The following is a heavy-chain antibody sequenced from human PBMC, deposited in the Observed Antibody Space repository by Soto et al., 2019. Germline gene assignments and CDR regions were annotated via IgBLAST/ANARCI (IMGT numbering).Heavy chain of an antibody. V-gene: IGHV4-4*02. CDR1: GASMTSSHW. Sequence: QVQLQESGPGLVKPSGTLSLTCAVSGASMTSSHWWSWVRQPPGKGLEWIGEIYHTGSANYKPSLESRVTISVDKSKNRFSLILTSVTAADTATYYCARRTTGSGWYPMFDTWGQGALVTVS. D-gene: IGHD6-19*01. J-gene: IGHJ5*02. CDR3: ARRTTGSGWYPMFDT. CDR2: IYHTGSA.